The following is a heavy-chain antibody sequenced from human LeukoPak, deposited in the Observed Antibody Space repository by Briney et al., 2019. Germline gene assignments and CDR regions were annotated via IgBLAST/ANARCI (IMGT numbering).Heavy chain of an antibody. CDR3: ARSTYSSGWYYRSRGFDY. CDR2: IYYSGST. D-gene: IGHD6-19*01. J-gene: IGHJ4*02. Sequence: SETLSLTCTVSGGSISSSAYYWGWIRQPPGKGLEWIGSIYYSGSTYYNPSLRSRVTISVDTSKNQFYLKLSSVTAEDTAVYYCARSTYSSGWYYRSRGFDYWGQGTLVTVSS. V-gene: IGHV4-39*01. CDR1: GGSISSSAYY.